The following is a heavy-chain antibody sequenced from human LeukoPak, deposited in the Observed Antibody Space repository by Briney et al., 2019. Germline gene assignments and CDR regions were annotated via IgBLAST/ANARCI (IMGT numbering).Heavy chain of an antibody. CDR1: GFTFSSYA. Sequence: PGGSLRLSCAASGFTFSSYAMSWVRQAPGKGLEWVSAISGSGGSTYYADSVKGRFTISRDNSKNTLYLQMNSLRAEDTAVYYCAKNTYYYGSSGYGDYYYMDVWGKGTTVTVSS. CDR2: ISGSGGST. V-gene: IGHV3-23*01. D-gene: IGHD3-22*01. J-gene: IGHJ6*03. CDR3: AKNTYYYGSSGYGDYYYMDV.